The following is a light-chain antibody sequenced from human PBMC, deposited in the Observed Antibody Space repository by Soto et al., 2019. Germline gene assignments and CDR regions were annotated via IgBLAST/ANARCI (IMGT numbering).Light chain of an antibody. Sequence: QSALTQPASVSVSPGQSITISCTGTSSDVGGYNYVSWYQQHPGKAPKLMIYDVSNRPSGVSTRFSGSKSGNTASLTISGLQAEDEADYYCSSYTSSSTLVVFGGGTKLTV. J-gene: IGLJ2*01. CDR2: DVS. V-gene: IGLV2-14*01. CDR3: SSYTSSSTLVV. CDR1: SSDVGGYNY.